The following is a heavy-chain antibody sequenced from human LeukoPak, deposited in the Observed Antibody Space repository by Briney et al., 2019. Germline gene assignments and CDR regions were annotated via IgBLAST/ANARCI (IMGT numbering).Heavy chain of an antibody. CDR2: INPNSGGT. J-gene: IGHJ4*02. CDR3: ARDAYNGSYSYYFDY. Sequence: ASVKVSCKASGYTFTGYYMHWVRQAPGQGLEWMGRINPNSGGTNYAQKFQGRVTMTRDTSISTAYMELSRLRSDDTAVYYCARDAYNGSYSYYFDYWGQGTLVTVSS. CDR1: GYTFTGYY. V-gene: IGHV1-2*06. D-gene: IGHD1-26*01.